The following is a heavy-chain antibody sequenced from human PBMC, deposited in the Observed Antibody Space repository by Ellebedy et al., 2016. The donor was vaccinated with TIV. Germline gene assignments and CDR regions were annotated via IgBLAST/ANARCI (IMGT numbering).Heavy chain of an antibody. CDR1: GYSFSTYW. V-gene: IGHV5-51*01. D-gene: IGHD2-8*02. J-gene: IGHJ3*02. CDR3: ARLYCTGGDCYPLDAFDM. CDR2: IYPGDSDT. Sequence: GESLKISXKTSGYSFSTYWVGWVRQMPGNGLEWMGIIYPGDSDTRYSPSFQGQVTISADKSITTAYLQWSSLQASDTAMYYCARLYCTGGDCYPLDAFDMWGQGTMATVSS.